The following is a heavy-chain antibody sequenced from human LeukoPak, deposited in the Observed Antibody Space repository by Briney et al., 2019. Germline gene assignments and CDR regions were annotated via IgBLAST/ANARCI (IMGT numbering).Heavy chain of an antibody. D-gene: IGHD6-13*01. V-gene: IGHV4-39*07. CDR2: INHSGST. J-gene: IGHJ4*02. CDR1: GGSVSSGSYY. Sequence: SETLSLTCTVSGGSVSSGSYYWSWIRQPPGKGLEWIGEINHSGSTNYNPSLKSRVTISVDTSKNQFSLKLSSVTAADTAVYYCARGYGSSWSLRGYYFDYWGQGTLVTVSS. CDR3: ARGYGSSWSLRGYYFDY.